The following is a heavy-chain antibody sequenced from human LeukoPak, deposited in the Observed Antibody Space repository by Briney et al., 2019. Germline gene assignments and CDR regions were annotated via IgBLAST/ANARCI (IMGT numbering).Heavy chain of an antibody. CDR1: GFIFSSYA. Sequence: GGSLRLSCAASGFIFSSYAMSWVRQAPGKGLEWVSTISDTGGYTYYADSVKGRFTISRDDSRNTLYLQMNSLRGDDTAVYYCAKDVGKWESLHFFDYWGQGTLVTVSS. D-gene: IGHD1-26*01. CDR2: ISDTGGYT. V-gene: IGHV3-23*01. J-gene: IGHJ4*02. CDR3: AKDVGKWESLHFFDY.